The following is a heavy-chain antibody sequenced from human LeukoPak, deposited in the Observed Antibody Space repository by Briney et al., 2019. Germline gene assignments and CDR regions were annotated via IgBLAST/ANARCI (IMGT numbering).Heavy chain of an antibody. D-gene: IGHD2-2*01. CDR2: IIPILGIA. J-gene: IGHJ6*02. CDR1: GGTFSSYA. CDR3: AITPEGYCSSTSCQPTDYYYYYGMDV. Sequence: GASVKVSCKASGGTFSSYAISWVRQAPGQGLEWMGRIIPILGIANYAQKFQGRATITADKSTSTAYMELSSLRSEDTAVYYCAITPEGYCSSTSCQPTDYYYYYGMDVWGQGTTVTVSS. V-gene: IGHV1-69*04.